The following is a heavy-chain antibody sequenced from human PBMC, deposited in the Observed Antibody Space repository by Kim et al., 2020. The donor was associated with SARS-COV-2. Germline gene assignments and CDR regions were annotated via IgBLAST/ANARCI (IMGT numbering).Heavy chain of an antibody. V-gene: IGHV4-59*09. CDR3: ARGDSDAFDI. CDR2: IT. J-gene: IGHJ3*02. Sequence: ITHYSPSLTSRVTISLDTSNSQFSLKLRSVTAADTAVYYCARGDSDAFDIWGPGAMVTVSS.